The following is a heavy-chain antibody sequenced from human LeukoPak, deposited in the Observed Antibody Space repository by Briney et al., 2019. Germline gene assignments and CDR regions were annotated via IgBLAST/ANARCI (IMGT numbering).Heavy chain of an antibody. V-gene: IGHV4-30-2*01. Sequence: PSQTLSLTCAVSGGSISSGGYSWSWIRQPPGKGLEWIGYIYHSGSTYYNPSLKSRVTISVDRSKNQFSLKLSSVTAADTAVYYCARVGPTVVTPERYYYYYMDVWGKGTTVTVSS. D-gene: IGHD4-23*01. CDR1: GGSISSGGYS. J-gene: IGHJ6*03. CDR3: ARVGPTVVTPERYYYYYMDV. CDR2: IYHSGST.